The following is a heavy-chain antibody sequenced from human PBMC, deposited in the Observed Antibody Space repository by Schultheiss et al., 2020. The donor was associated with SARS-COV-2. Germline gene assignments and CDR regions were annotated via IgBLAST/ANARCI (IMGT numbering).Heavy chain of an antibody. J-gene: IGHJ6*02. CDR1: GGSFSGYY. D-gene: IGHD2-15*01. V-gene: IGHV4-34*01. CDR2: IYHSGST. Sequence: SQTLSLTCAVYGGSFSGYYWSWIRQSPGKGLEWIGEIYHSGSTNYNPSLKSRVTISVDKSKNQFSLKLSSVTAADTAVYYCASPAPRYCSGGSCYRNYYYYYGMDVWGQGTTVTVSS. CDR3: ASPAPRYCSGGSCYRNYYYYYGMDV.